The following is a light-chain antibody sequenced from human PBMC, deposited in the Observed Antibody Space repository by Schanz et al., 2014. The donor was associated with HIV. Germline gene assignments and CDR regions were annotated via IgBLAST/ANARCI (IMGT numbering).Light chain of an antibody. Sequence: DIQMTQSPSTLSASVGDRVTITCRASQSISSWLAWYQQKPGKAPKLLIYKASSLESGVPSRFSGSGSGTEVTLTSSSLQPDDVAAYDCQQSNTFPYTFG. CDR2: KAS. J-gene: IGKJ2*01. CDR1: QSISSW. CDR3: QQSNTFPYT. V-gene: IGKV1-5*03.